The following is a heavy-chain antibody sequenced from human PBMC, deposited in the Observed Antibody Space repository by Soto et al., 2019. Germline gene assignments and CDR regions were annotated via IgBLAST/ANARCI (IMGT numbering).Heavy chain of an antibody. J-gene: IGHJ6*04. CDR1: GFTFSSYS. Sequence: EVQLVESGGGLVQPGGSLRLSCAASGFTFSSYSMNWVRQASGKGLEWVSYISSSSSTIYYADSVKGRFTISRDNAKNSLYLQMNSLRAEDTAVYYCARGGGGLGYCSSTSCYSLDVWGKGTTVTVSS. V-gene: IGHV3-48*01. D-gene: IGHD2-2*01. CDR2: ISSSSSTI. CDR3: ARGGGGLGYCSSTSCYSLDV.